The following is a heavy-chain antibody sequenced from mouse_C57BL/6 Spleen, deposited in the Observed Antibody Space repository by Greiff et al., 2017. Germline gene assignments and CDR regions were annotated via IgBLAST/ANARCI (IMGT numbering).Heavy chain of an antibody. Sequence: EVKLMESGAELVRPGASVKLSCTASGFNIKDDYMHWVKQRPEQGLEWIGWIDPENGDTEYASKFQGKATITADTSSNTAYLQLSSLTSEDTAVYYCTTGGSGYGFAYWGQGTLVTVSA. CDR3: TTGGSGYGFAY. CDR2: IDPENGDT. V-gene: IGHV14-4*01. D-gene: IGHD3-2*02. CDR1: GFNIKDDY. J-gene: IGHJ3*01.